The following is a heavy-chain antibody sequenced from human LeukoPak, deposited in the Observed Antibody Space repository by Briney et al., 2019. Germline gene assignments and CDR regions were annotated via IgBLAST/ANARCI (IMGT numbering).Heavy chain of an antibody. CDR2: ISWNSGSI. D-gene: IGHD6-6*01. V-gene: IGHV3-9*01. CDR3: ARDRRAARQFRFFDY. J-gene: IGHJ4*02. CDR1: GFTFDDYA. Sequence: PGRSLRLSCAASGFTFDDYAMHWVRQAPGKGLEWVSGISWNSGSIGYADSVKGRFTISRDNAKNSLYLQMNSLRAEDTAVYYCARDRRAARQFRFFDYWGQGTLVTVSS.